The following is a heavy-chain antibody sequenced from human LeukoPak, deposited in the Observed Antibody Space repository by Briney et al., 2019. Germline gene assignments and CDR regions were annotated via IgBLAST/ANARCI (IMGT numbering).Heavy chain of an antibody. Sequence: MASETLSLTCTVSGYSISSGYYWGWIRQPPGKGLEWIGSIYHSGSTNYNPSLKSRVTISVDTSKNQFSLKLSSVTAADTAVYYCARGRRQNWFDPWGQGTLVTVSS. CDR3: ARGRRQNWFDP. D-gene: IGHD6-25*01. CDR2: IYHSGST. J-gene: IGHJ5*02. CDR1: GYSISSGYY. V-gene: IGHV4-38-2*02.